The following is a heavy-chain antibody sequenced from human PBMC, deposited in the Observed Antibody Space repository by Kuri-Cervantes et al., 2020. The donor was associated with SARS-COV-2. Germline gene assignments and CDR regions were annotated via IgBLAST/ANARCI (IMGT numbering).Heavy chain of an antibody. Sequence: GGSLRLSCAASGFTFSSYAMHWVRQAPGKGLEWVAVISYDGSNKYYADSVRGRFTISRDNAKNTLYLQMNSLRAEDTAVYYCALAAAYWGQGTLVTVSS. CDR2: ISYDGSNK. CDR3: ALAAAY. V-gene: IGHV3-30*04. CDR1: GFTFSSYA. J-gene: IGHJ4*02. D-gene: IGHD6-13*01.